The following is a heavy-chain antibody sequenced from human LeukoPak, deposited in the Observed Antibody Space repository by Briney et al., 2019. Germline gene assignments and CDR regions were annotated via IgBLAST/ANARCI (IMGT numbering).Heavy chain of an antibody. CDR3: ARGGGGGYTTYYYYYYMDV. J-gene: IGHJ6*03. V-gene: IGHV4-39*01. D-gene: IGHD1-26*01. CDR2: TYYSGST. Sequence: SETLSLTCTVPGGSISSSSYYWGWIRQPPGKGLEWIGRTYYSGSTYYNPSLKSRVTISVDTSKNQFSLKLSSVTAADTAVYYCARGGGGGYTTYYYYYYMDVWGKGTTVTVSS. CDR1: GGSISSSSYY.